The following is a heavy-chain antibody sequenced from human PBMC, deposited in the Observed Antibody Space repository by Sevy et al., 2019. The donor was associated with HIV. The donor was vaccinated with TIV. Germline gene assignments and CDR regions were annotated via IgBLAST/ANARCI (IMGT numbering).Heavy chain of an antibody. CDR2: IYYSGRT. V-gene: IGHV4-31*03. D-gene: IGHD6-13*01. CDR1: GGSISSGGYY. J-gene: IGHJ3*02. CDR3: AGALDSSSWYPTGCAFDI. Sequence: SETLSLTCTVSGGSISSGGYYWSWIRQHPGKGLEWIGYIYYSGRTYYNPSLKSRVTISVDTSKNQFSLKLSSVTAADTAVYYCAGALDSSSWYPTGCAFDIWGQGTMVTVSS.